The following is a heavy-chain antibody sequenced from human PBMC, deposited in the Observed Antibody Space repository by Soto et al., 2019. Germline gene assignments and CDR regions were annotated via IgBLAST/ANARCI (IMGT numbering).Heavy chain of an antibody. CDR1: GGSISRGGYY. CDR2: IYYSGST. Sequence: PSETLSLTCTVSGGSISRGGYYWSWIRQHPGKGLEWIGYIYYSGSTYYNPSLKSRVTISVDTSKNQFSLKLSSVTAADTAVYYCARGADFWSGYYEGPYWFDPWGQGTLVTVSS. D-gene: IGHD3-3*01. V-gene: IGHV4-31*03. CDR3: ARGADFWSGYYEGPYWFDP. J-gene: IGHJ5*02.